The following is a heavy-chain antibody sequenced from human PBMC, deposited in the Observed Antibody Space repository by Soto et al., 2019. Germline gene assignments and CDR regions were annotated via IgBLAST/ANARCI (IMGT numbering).Heavy chain of an antibody. Sequence: PGGSLRLSCAASGFTFSSYAMSWVRQAPGKGLEWVSAISGSGGSTYYADSVRGRFTISRDNSKNTLYLQMNSLRAGDTAVYYCAKVVFTIFGVAHDAFDIWGQGTMVTVSS. V-gene: IGHV3-23*01. CDR1: GFTFSSYA. J-gene: IGHJ3*02. D-gene: IGHD3-3*01. CDR2: ISGSGGST. CDR3: AKVVFTIFGVAHDAFDI.